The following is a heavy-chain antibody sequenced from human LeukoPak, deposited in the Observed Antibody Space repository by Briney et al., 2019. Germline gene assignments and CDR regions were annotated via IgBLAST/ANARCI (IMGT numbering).Heavy chain of an antibody. CDR2: IYYRSHWYG. CDR1: GDSVSRTDAG. D-gene: IGHD6-6*01. CDR3: ARALQPMYSSSHYYYMDV. V-gene: IGHV6-1*01. Sequence: SQTLSLTCAISGDSVSRTDAGWNWIRQSPSRGLEWLGRIYYRSHWYGDDALSVKSRITINPDTSKNQFSLKLSSVTAADTAVYYCARALQPMYSSSHYYYMDVWGKGTTVTVSS. J-gene: IGHJ6*03.